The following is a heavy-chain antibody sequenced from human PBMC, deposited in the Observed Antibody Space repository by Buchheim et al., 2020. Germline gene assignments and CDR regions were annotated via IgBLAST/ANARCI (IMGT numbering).Heavy chain of an antibody. Sequence: EVQLEESGGGLVQPGGSLRLSCAASGFSVSSKFMSWVRQAPGKGLEWVSVIYSGGTTYYADSVKGRFTISRDNSKNTLYLQMNSLRAEDTAVYYRARDLRNTYEFDYWGQGTL. CDR3: ARDLRNTYEFDY. V-gene: IGHV3-66*01. J-gene: IGHJ4*02. CDR2: IYSGGTT. D-gene: IGHD3-3*01. CDR1: GFSVSSKF.